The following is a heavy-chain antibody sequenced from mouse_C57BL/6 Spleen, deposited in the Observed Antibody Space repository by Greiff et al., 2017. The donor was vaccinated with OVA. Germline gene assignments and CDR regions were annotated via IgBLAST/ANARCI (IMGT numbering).Heavy chain of an antibody. CDR1: GYTFTDYN. J-gene: IGHJ1*03. CDR2: INPNNGGT. Sequence: DVKLQESGPELVKPGASVKMSCKASGYTFTDYNMHWVKQSHGKSLEWIGYINPNNGGTSYNQKFKGKATLTVNKSSSTAYMELRSLTSEDSAVYYCASSSQLRRWGTGTTVTVSS. CDR3: ASSSQLRR. V-gene: IGHV1-22*01. D-gene: IGHD1-1*01.